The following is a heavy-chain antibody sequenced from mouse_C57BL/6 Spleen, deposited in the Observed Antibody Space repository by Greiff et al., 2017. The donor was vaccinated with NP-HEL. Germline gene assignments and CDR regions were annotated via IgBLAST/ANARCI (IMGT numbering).Heavy chain of an antibody. CDR1: GFTFSSYA. Sequence: EVMLVESGGGLVKPGGSLKLSCAASGFTFSSYAMSWVRQTPEKRLEWVATISDGGSYTYYPDNVKGRFTISRDNAKNNLYLQMSHLKSEDTAMYYCARGDYYGSSPWYFDVWGTGTTVTVSS. CDR3: ARGDYYGSSPWYFDV. D-gene: IGHD1-1*01. V-gene: IGHV5-4*03. CDR2: ISDGGSYT. J-gene: IGHJ1*03.